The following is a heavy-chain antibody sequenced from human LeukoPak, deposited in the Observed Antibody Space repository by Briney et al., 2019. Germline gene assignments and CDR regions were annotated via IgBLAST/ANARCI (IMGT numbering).Heavy chain of an antibody. Sequence: ASVKVSCKVSGYTLTELSMHWVRQAPGKGLEWMGGFDPEDGETIYAQKFQGRVTMTEDTSTDTAYMELSSLRSEDTAVYYCATDRPTSSPYSRVYYYGMDVWGQGTTVTVSS. D-gene: IGHD1-26*01. V-gene: IGHV1-24*01. J-gene: IGHJ6*02. CDR1: GYTLTELS. CDR2: FDPEDGET. CDR3: ATDRPTSSPYSRVYYYGMDV.